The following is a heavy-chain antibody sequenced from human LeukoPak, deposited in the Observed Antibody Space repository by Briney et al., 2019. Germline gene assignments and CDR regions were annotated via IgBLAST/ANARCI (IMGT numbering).Heavy chain of an antibody. D-gene: IGHD3-9*01. CDR2: IFISGGT. J-gene: IGHJ4*02. V-gene: IGHV4-59*08. Sequence: SETLSLTCTVSGGSISSYYWSWIRQPPGKGLEWIGRIFISGGTNYNPSLRSRVTMSLDTSKNQFSLKLYSVTAADTAVYYCATQYYDILTGYFPGGDYWGQGTLVTVSS. CDR1: GGSISSYY. CDR3: ATQYYDILTGYFPGGDY.